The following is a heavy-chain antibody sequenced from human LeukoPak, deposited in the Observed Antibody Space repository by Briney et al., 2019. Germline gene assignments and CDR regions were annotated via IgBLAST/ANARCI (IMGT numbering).Heavy chain of an antibody. CDR2: ISGSGGST. CDR1: GFTVSSNY. D-gene: IGHD2-2*01. CDR3: AKDHLIVVVPAALSAYYGMDV. J-gene: IGHJ6*02. V-gene: IGHV3-23*01. Sequence: PGGSLRLSCAASGFTVSSNYMSWVRQAPGKGLEWVSAISGSGGSTYYADSVKGRFTISRDNSKNTLYLQMNSLRAEDTAVYYCAKDHLIVVVPAALSAYYGMDVWGQGTTVTVSS.